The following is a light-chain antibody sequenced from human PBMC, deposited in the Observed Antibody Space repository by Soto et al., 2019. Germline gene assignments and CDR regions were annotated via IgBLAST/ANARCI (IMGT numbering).Light chain of an antibody. Sequence: EIVLTQSPGTLSLSPGERATLSCRASQSVRSNYLAWYQQKPGQAPRLLIYGASSRATGIPARFSGSGSGTDFTLTISRLEPEDFAVYYCQQYVSAPWTFGQGTKVEIK. CDR2: GAS. V-gene: IGKV3-20*01. CDR1: QSVRSNY. CDR3: QQYVSAPWT. J-gene: IGKJ1*01.